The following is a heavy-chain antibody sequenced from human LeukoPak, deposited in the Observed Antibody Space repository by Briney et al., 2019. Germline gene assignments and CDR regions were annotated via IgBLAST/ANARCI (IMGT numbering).Heavy chain of an antibody. CDR2: ISGSGGST. D-gene: IGHD3-10*01. Sequence: PGGSLRLSCAASGFTFSSYDMSWVRQAPGKGLEWVSAISGSGGSTYYADSVKGRFTISRDNSKNTLYLQMNSLRAEDTAVYYCAKSPSITMVRGVIPFDYWGQGTLVTVSS. CDR3: AKSPSITMVRGVIPFDY. V-gene: IGHV3-23*01. J-gene: IGHJ4*02. CDR1: GFTFSSYD.